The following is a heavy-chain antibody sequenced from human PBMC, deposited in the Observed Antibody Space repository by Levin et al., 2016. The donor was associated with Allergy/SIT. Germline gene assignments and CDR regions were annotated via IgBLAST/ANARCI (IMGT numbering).Heavy chain of an antibody. CDR2: ISAYNGNT. J-gene: IGHJ4*02. V-gene: IGHV1-18*01. CDR1: GYTFTSYG. CDR3: AREGARDYGDYEKPHPIANYDY. D-gene: IGHD4-17*01. Sequence: ASVKVSCKASGYTFTSYGISWVRQAPGQGLEWMGWISAYNGNTNYAQKLQGRVTMTTDTSTSTAYMELRSLRSDDTAVYYCAREGARDYGDYEKPHPIANYDYWGQGTLVTVSS.